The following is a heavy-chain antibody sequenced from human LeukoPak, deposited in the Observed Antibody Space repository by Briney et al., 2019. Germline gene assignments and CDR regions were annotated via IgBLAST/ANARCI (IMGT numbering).Heavy chain of an antibody. J-gene: IGHJ2*01. V-gene: IGHV4-30-4*01. CDR3: ARDHPPSTGDRGYFDL. Sequence: SETLSLTCTVSGGSISCGDYYWSWIRQPPGEGLEWIGYIYYSGSTYYNPSLKSRVTISVDTSKNQFSLKLSSVTAADTAVYYCARDHPPSTGDRGYFDLWGRGTLVTVSS. CDR2: IYYSGST. CDR1: GGSISCGDYY. D-gene: IGHD7-27*01.